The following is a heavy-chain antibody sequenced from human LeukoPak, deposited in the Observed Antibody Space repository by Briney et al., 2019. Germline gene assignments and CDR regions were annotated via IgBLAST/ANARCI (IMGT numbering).Heavy chain of an antibody. J-gene: IGHJ4*02. CDR3: ARVGSSSWYRKHYVDY. Sequence: PSETLSLTCAVSGVSISSSNWWSWVRQPPGKGLEWIGEIYHSGSTNYNPSLKSRVTISVDKSKNQFSLKLSSVTAADTAVYYCARVGSSSWYRKHYVDYWGQGTLVTVSS. D-gene: IGHD6-13*01. CDR2: IYHSGST. CDR1: GVSISSSNW. V-gene: IGHV4-4*02.